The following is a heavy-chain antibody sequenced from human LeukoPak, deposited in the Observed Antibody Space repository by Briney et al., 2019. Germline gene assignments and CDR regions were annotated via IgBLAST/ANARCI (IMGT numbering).Heavy chain of an antibody. D-gene: IGHD3-10*01. V-gene: IGHV3-48*04. CDR3: ARDEFFGEADPY. J-gene: IGHJ4*02. Sequence: PGGSLRLSCAASGFTFSSYSMNWVRQAPGKGLEWVSYISSSSSSIYYVDSVKGRFTISRDNAKNSLYLQMNSLRAEDTAVYYCARDEFFGEADPYRGQGTLVTVSS. CDR1: GFTFSSYS. CDR2: ISSSSSSI.